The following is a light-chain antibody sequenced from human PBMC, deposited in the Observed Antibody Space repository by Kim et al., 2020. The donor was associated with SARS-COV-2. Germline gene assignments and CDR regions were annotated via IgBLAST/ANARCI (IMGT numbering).Light chain of an antibody. J-gene: IGLJ3*02. CDR1: CCNTGSGYE. CDR3: QSYDSRLSGSRV. V-gene: IGLV1-40*01. CDR2: GKG. Sequence: VTISSAGSCCNTGSGYEVRWYVQPPGTAPILLIYGKGIRPSGVPDRFSGSKSGTSASLAITGLQAEDEADYYCQSYDSRLSGSRVFGGGTQLTVL.